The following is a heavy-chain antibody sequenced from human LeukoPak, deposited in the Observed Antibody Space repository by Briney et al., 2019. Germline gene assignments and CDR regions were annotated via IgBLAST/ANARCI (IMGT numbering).Heavy chain of an antibody. D-gene: IGHD3-10*01. V-gene: IGHV4-59*01. Sequence: SETLSLTCSVSGVSMSTYFWSWIRQPPGKGLEWLAFIHYTGETNYNPSLRGRLTISVDTSKNQFPLRLSSLTAANTAIYYCARDIYGSGYGYFDQWGQGALVTVSS. CDR2: IHYTGET. J-gene: IGHJ4*02. CDR3: ARDIYGSGYGYFDQ. CDR1: GVSMSTYF.